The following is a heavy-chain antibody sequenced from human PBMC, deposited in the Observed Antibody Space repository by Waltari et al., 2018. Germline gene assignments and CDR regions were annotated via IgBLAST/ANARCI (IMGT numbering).Heavy chain of an antibody. CDR3: AKRRIYCSSTSCPFDY. CDR1: GFTSSIFS. V-gene: IGHV3-23*01. Sequence: EVQLLESGGGLVQPGGSLRLSFAASGFTSSIFSISLVRLAPGKGLEWVSSISAGGGSTYYADSVKGRFTISRDSSKNTLYLQMNSLRAEDTAVYYCAKRRIYCSSTSCPFDYWGQGILVTVSS. CDR2: ISAGGGST. D-gene: IGHD2-2*01. J-gene: IGHJ4*02.